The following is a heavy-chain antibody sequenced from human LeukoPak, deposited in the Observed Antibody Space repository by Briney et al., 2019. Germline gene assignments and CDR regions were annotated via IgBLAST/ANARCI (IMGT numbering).Heavy chain of an antibody. CDR1: GGSFSGYY. V-gene: IGHV4-34*01. D-gene: IGHD6-19*01. CDR2: INHSGST. J-gene: IGHJ4*02. Sequence: PSETLSLTCAVYGGSFSGYYWSWIRQPSGKGLEWIGEINHSGSTNYNPSLKSRVTISVDTSKNQFSLKLSSVTAADTAVYYCARGRFRAVAGTRYFDYWGQGTLVTVSS. CDR3: ARGRFRAVAGTRYFDY.